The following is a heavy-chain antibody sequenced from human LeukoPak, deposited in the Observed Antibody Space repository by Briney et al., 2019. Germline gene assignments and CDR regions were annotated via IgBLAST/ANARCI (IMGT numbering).Heavy chain of an antibody. CDR3: ARSNYDFWSGYYV. V-gene: IGHV1-69*05. J-gene: IGHJ4*02. CDR2: IIPIFGTA. CDR1: GGTFSSYA. D-gene: IGHD3-3*01. Sequence: SVKVSCKASGGTFSSYAFSWVRQAPGQGLEWMGGIIPIFGTANYAQKFQGRVTITTDESTSTAYMELSSLRSEHTAVYYCARSNYDFWSGYYVWGQGTLVTVSS.